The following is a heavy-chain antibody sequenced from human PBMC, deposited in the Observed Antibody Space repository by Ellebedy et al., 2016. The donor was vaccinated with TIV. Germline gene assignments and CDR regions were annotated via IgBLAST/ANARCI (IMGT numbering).Heavy chain of an antibody. J-gene: IGHJ3*01. CDR3: ARTSTMTTFGASDF. D-gene: IGHD3-16*01. Sequence: PGGSLRLSCAASGFTVGFSFSRYAMSWVRQAPGKGLGWVSASSGSGGSTYYADSVKGRFTISRDNSKNTLYLQLNSLRAEDAALYYCARTSTMTTFGASDFWGQGTMVTVSS. CDR2: SSGSGGST. CDR1: GFTVGFSFSRYA. V-gene: IGHV3-23*01.